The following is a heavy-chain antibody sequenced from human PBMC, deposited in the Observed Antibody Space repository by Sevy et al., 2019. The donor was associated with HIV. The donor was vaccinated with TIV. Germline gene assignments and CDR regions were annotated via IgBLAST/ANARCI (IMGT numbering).Heavy chain of an antibody. CDR3: ARARSSHYGSSWGAYYYGMDV. V-gene: IGHV3-13*01. J-gene: IGHJ6*02. CDR1: GFTFSSYD. CDR2: IGTAGDT. D-gene: IGHD6-13*01. Sequence: GGSLRLSCAASGFTFSSYDMHWVRQATGKGLEWVSAIGTAGDTYYPGSVKGRFTISRENAKNSLYLQMNSLRTGETAVYYCARARSSHYGSSWGAYYYGMDVWGQGTTVTVSS.